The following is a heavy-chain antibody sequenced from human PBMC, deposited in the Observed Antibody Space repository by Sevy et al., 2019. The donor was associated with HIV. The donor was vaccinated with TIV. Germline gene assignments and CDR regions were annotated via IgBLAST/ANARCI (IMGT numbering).Heavy chain of an antibody. CDR1: GGSISSGDYY. V-gene: IGHV4-30-4*01. CDR3: ARSLYGDYVFDY. J-gene: IGHJ4*02. D-gene: IGHD4-17*01. CDR2: IYYSGST. Sequence: SETLSLTCTVSGGSISSGDYYWSWIRQPPGKGLEWIGYIYYSGSTYYNPSLKSRVTISVDTSKNQFSLKMSSVTAPDTAVYYCARSLYGDYVFDYWGQGTLVTVSS.